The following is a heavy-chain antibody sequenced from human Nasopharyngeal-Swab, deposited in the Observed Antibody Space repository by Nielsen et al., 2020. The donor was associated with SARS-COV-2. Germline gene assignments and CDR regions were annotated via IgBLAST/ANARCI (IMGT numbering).Heavy chain of an antibody. CDR2: ISYDGSNK. J-gene: IGHJ6*03. CDR1: GFTFCSYG. V-gene: IGHV3-30*18. D-gene: IGHD4-17*01. CDR3: AKAGDYGDYSAHYYMDV. Sequence: GESLKISCAASGFTFCSYGMHWVRQAPGKGLEWVAVISYDGSNKYYADSVKGRFTISRDNSKNTLYLQMNSLRAEDTAVYYCAKAGDYGDYSAHYYMDVWGKGTTVTVSS.